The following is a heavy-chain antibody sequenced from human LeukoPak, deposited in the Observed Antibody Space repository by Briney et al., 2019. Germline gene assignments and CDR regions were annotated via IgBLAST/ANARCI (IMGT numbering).Heavy chain of an antibody. J-gene: IGHJ4*02. V-gene: IGHV1-46*01. CDR3: ARDINSGGADFDY. CDR1: GYTFTNYY. D-gene: IGHD3-10*01. Sequence: ASVKVSFKASGYTFTNYYIHWVRQAPGQGLEWMGIINPSGGGTSYAQNFQGRVTMTRDTSTSTVYMELSSLRSEDTAVYYCARDINSGGADFDYWGQGTLVTVSS. CDR2: INPSGGGT.